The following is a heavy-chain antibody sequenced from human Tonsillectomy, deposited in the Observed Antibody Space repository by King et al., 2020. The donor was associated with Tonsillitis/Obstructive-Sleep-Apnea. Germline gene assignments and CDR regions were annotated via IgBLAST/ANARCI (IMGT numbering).Heavy chain of an antibody. D-gene: IGHD6-6*01. CDR3: ARGSRGGSSSDRSGCYYYMDA. Sequence: VQLQQWGAGRLKSSETLSLTCAVSGGSFSGYYWSWIRQSPGKGLDWIGEINHSGSTNYNPSLKSRVTISVDTSKNQFSLKLTSVTAADTAVYYCARGSRGGSSSDRSGCYYYMDAWGKGTTVTVSS. V-gene: IGHV4-34*01. J-gene: IGHJ6*03. CDR1: GGSFSGYY. CDR2: INHSGST.